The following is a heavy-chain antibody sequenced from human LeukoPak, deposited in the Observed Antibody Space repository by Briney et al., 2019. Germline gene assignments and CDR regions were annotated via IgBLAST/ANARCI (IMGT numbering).Heavy chain of an antibody. J-gene: IGHJ4*02. CDR2: INWNGGST. CDR3: ARESGGAAFDY. V-gene: IGHV3-20*04. Sequence: PGGSLRLSCAAAGFTFDDYAMSWVRQAPGKGLEWVSGINWNGGSTGYTDSVKGRFTISRDNAKNSLYLQMNSLRAEDTALYYCARESGGAAFDYWGQGTLVTVSS. CDR1: GFTFDDYA. D-gene: IGHD1-26*01.